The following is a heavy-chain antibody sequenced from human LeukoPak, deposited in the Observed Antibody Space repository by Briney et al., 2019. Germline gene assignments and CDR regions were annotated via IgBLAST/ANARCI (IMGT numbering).Heavy chain of an antibody. D-gene: IGHD1-26*01. J-gene: IGHJ6*02. V-gene: IGHV1-24*01. Sequence: ASVKVPCKVSGYTLTELSMHWGRQAPGKGLEWMGGFDPEDGETIYAQKFQGRVTMTEDTSTDTAYMELSSLRSEDTAAYYCATVVGATPYYYGMDVWGQGTTVTVSS. CDR1: GYTLTELS. CDR2: FDPEDGET. CDR3: ATVVGATPYYYGMDV.